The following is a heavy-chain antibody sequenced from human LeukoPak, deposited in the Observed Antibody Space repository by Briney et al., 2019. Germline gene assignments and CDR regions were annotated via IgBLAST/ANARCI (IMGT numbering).Heavy chain of an antibody. V-gene: IGHV3-23*01. D-gene: IGHD2-2*01. CDR1: GFTFSSYA. CDR3: AKLVVRDAFDI. J-gene: IGHJ3*02. Sequence: GGSLRLSCAASGFTFSSYAMSWVRPAPGKGLDGVSAISGSGGSTYYADSVKGRFTISRDNSKNTLYLQMNSLRAEDTAVYYCAKLVVRDAFDIWGQGTMVTVSS. CDR2: ISGSGGST.